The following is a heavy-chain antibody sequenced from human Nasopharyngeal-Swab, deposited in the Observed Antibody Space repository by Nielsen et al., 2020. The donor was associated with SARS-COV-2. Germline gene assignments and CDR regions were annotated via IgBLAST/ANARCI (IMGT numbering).Heavy chain of an antibody. CDR2: IYTSGST. D-gene: IGHD3-3*01. CDR1: GGSISSYY. Sequence: SETLSLTCTVSGGSISSYYWSWIRQPAGKGLEWIGRIYTSGSTNYNPSFKSRVTMSVDMSKNQFSLKLSSVTAADTAVYYCARGSRFTIFGVVPDYYYGMDVWGQGTTVTVSS. V-gene: IGHV4-4*07. CDR3: ARGSRFTIFGVVPDYYYGMDV. J-gene: IGHJ6*02.